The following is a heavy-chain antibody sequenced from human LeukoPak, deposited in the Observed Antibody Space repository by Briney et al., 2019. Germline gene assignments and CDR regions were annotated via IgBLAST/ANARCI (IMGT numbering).Heavy chain of an antibody. D-gene: IGHD3-10*01. CDR2: ISSSSSYT. CDR3: ARVRSGSPGDYYGTDV. CDR1: GFTFSDYY. Sequence: GGSLRLSCAASGFTFSDYYMSWIRQAPGKGLEWVSYISSSSSYTNYADSVKGRFTISRDNAKNSLYLQMNSLRAEDTAVYYCARVRSGSPGDYYGTDVWGQGTTVTVSS. V-gene: IGHV3-11*05. J-gene: IGHJ6*02.